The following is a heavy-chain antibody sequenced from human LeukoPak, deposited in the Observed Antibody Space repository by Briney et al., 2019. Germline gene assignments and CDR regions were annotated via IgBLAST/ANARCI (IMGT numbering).Heavy chain of an antibody. CDR1: GGSISSSSYY. Sequence: SETLSLTCTVSGGSISSSSYYWGWIRQPPGKGLEWIGSIYYSGSTHYNPSLKSRVTISVDTSKNQFSLKLSSVTAADTAVYFCARVEGITGTSFDYWGQGTLVTVSS. D-gene: IGHD1-7*01. CDR3: ARVEGITGTSFDY. J-gene: IGHJ4*02. V-gene: IGHV4-39*07. CDR2: IYYSGST.